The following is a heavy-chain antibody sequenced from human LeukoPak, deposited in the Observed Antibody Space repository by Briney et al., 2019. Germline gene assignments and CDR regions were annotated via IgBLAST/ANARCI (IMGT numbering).Heavy chain of an antibody. CDR2: INPNSGGT. J-gene: IGHJ4*02. D-gene: IGHD2-15*01. CDR3: ARVHSCSGGSCYSPFVDY. Sequence: ASVKASCKASGYTFTGYYMHWVRQAPGQGLEWMGWINPNSGGTNYAQKFQGRVTMTRDTSISTAYMELSRLRSDDTAVYYCARVHSCSGGSCYSPFVDYWGQGTLVTVSS. V-gene: IGHV1-2*02. CDR1: GYTFTGYY.